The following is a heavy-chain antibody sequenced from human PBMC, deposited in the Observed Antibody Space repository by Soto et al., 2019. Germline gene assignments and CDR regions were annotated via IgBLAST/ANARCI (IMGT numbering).Heavy chain of an antibody. CDR1: GGSISSGGYY. CDR3: GAQDHGAKGYYLES. Sequence: PAETLSLTCTVSGGSISSGGYYWSWIRPHPGKGLEWIGSIYYSGNTYYNPSLKSRVTISIDSSKTQFSLKLNSVTTADTAVYYSGAQDHGAKGYYLESWGQGTRVTVSS. V-gene: IGHV4-39*01. CDR2: IYYSGNT. J-gene: IGHJ4*02.